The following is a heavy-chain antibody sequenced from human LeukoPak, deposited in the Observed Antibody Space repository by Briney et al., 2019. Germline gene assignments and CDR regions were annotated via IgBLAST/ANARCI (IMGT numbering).Heavy chain of an antibody. D-gene: IGHD3-9*01. CDR3: AKDHYYDLLTGYYLY. J-gene: IGHJ4*02. CDR1: GFTFSSYA. CDR2: ISGSGGRT. Sequence: GGSLRLSCAASGFTFSSYAMSWVRQAPGKGLEWVSDISGSGGRTFYADSVKGRFTISRDNSKNTLYLQMNGLRAEDTAVYYCAKDHYYDLLTGYYLYWGQGTLATVSS. V-gene: IGHV3-23*01.